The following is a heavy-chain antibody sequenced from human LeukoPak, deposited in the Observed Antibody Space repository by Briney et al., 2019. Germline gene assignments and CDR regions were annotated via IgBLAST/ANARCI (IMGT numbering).Heavy chain of an antibody. V-gene: IGHV4-61*01. CDR3: ARERRDGRYFDWLQGWFDP. J-gene: IGHJ5*02. Sequence: SETLSLTCTVSSGSISTSNYYWSWIRQPPGKGLEWIGYIYYSGSTNYNPSLKSRVTISVDTSKNQFSLKLSSVTAADTAVYYCARERRDGRYFDWLQGWFDPWGQGTLVTVSS. D-gene: IGHD3-9*01. CDR1: SGSISTSNYY. CDR2: IYYSGST.